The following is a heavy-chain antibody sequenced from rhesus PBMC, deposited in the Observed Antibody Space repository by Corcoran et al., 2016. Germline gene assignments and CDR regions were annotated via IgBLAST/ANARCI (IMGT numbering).Heavy chain of an antibody. D-gene: IGHD6-25*01. CDR2: IRSGGST. CDR3: ARHVNSGSWFYAFDF. CDR1: GGSVSGYW. V-gene: IGHV4-160*01. J-gene: IGHJ3*01. Sequence: QVQLQQWGEGLVKPSETLSLTCAVYGGSVSGYWWGWIRQPPGKGLAGIGRIRSGGSTNYNTSLKSRVTISIDTSKNQFSLKLSSVTAADTAVYYCARHVNSGSWFYAFDFWGQGLRVTVSS.